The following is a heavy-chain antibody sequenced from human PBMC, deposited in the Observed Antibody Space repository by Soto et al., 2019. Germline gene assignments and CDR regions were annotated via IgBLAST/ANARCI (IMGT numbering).Heavy chain of an antibody. CDR2: INPSVGST. Sequence: ASVKVSCKSSTYTYNTHYIHWVRQAPGQGLEWVGVINPSVGSTNYAQKFQGRVTMTRDTSTTTFYMEVTSLTSEDTAVYYCVGGSASGVDHWGQGTLVTVSS. J-gene: IGHJ4*02. CDR1: TYTYNTHY. V-gene: IGHV1-46*02. CDR3: VGGSASGVDH. D-gene: IGHD6-6*01.